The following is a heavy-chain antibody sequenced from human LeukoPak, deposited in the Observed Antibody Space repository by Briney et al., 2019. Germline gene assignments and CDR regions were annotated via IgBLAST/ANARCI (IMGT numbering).Heavy chain of an antibody. CDR2: IYYTGST. V-gene: IGHV4-59*12. CDR3: AGRVVLAALGY. Sequence: SETLSLTCTVSGGSMSTYYWTWIRQPPGKGLEWIGFIYYTGSTNYNPSLKSRVTISVDTSKTQFSLKLTSVTAADTAVYYCAGRVVLAALGYWGQGDLVTVSS. D-gene: IGHD2-15*01. CDR1: GGSMSTYY. J-gene: IGHJ4*02.